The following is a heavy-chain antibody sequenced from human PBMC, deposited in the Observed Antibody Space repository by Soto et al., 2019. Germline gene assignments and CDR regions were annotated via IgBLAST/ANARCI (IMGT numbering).Heavy chain of an antibody. CDR3: ATSFGSGSRAFDY. V-gene: IGHV1-69*02. CDR2: FNPILSFS. D-gene: IGHD3-10*01. J-gene: IGHJ4*02. Sequence: QVQLVQSGAEVKKPGSSVKVSCKASGDTFNFYTINWVRQAPGLGLEWMGRFNPILSFSNSALKFQGRVMLTADKSTSTAYMVLSSLRSEDTAIYYCATSFGSGSRAFDYWGQGALGTVSS. CDR1: GDTFNFYT.